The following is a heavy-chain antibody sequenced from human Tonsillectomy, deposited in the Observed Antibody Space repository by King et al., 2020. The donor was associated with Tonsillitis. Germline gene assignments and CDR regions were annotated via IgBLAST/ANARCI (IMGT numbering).Heavy chain of an antibody. J-gene: IGHJ4*02. Sequence: VRLQQSGPGLVKPSQTLSLTCAISGDSVSSNSAAWNWIRQSPSRGLEWLGRTYYRSKWYNDYAVSVKSRITINPDTSKNQFSLQLNSVTPEDTAVYYCARELSVRERYCTNGVCYYFDYWGQGTLVTVSS. CDR1: GDSVSSNSAA. CDR3: ARELSVRERYCTNGVCYYFDY. V-gene: IGHV6-1*01. CDR2: TYYRSKWYN. D-gene: IGHD2-8*01.